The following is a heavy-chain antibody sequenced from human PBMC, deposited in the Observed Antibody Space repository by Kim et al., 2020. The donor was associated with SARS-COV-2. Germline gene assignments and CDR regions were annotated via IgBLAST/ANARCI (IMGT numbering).Heavy chain of an antibody. J-gene: IGHJ4*02. D-gene: IGHD4-17*01. Sequence: VKGRFTISRDNSKNTLYVQMNSLRAEDTAVYYCAKSYGDYGEVVVGYFDYWGQGTLVTVSS. CDR3: AKSYGDYGEVVVGYFDY. V-gene: IGHV3-30*02.